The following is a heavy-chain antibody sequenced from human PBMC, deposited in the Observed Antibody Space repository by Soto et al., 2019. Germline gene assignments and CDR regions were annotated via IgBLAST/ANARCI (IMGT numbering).Heavy chain of an antibody. CDR1: GFTFSSYA. Sequence: QVQLVESGGGVVQPGRSLRLSCAASGFTFSSYAMHWVRQAPGKGLEWVAVISYDGSNKYYADSVKGRFTISRDNSKNTLYLQMNSLRAEDTAVYYGARDGGLYSSGWYASWFDPWGQGTLVTVSS. V-gene: IGHV3-30-3*01. CDR3: ARDGGLYSSGWYASWFDP. D-gene: IGHD6-19*01. J-gene: IGHJ5*02. CDR2: ISYDGSNK.